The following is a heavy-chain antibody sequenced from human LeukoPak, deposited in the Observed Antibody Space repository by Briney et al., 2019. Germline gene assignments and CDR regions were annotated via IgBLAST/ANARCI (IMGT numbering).Heavy chain of an antibody. CDR3: TTGRKSSWEPPSFDY. CDR2: IKTKTDGGTT. V-gene: IGHV3-15*01. J-gene: IGHJ4*02. Sequence: GGSLRLSCAASGFTFSNAWMSWVCQAPGKGLEWFARIKTKTDGGTTDYAAPVKGRFTISRDDSKNTLYLQMNSLKTEDTAVYYCTTGRKSSWEPPSFDYWGQGTLVTVSS. D-gene: IGHD1-26*01. CDR1: GFTFSNAW.